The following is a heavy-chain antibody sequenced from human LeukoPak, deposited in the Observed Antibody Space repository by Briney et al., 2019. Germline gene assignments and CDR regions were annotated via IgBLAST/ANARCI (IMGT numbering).Heavy chain of an antibody. CDR3: ARGLTGTTGGNWFDP. D-gene: IGHD1-20*01. J-gene: IGHJ5*02. CDR1: GGSFSGYY. V-gene: IGHV4-34*01. CDR2: INHSGST. Sequence: SETLSLTCAVYGGSFSGYYWSWIRQPPGKGLEWIGEINHSGSTNYNPSLKSRVTISVDTSKNQFSLKLSSVTAADTAVYYCARGLTGTTGGNWFDPWGQGTLVTVSS.